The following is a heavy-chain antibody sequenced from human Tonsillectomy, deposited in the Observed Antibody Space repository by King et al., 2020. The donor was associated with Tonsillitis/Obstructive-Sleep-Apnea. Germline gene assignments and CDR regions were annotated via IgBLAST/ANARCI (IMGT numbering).Heavy chain of an antibody. D-gene: IGHD5-18*01. CDR1: GFTFSTYT. CDR3: ARDLTGYSYDGCFDY. J-gene: IGHJ4*02. CDR2: ISSSISSI. V-gene: IGHV3-48*02. Sequence: VQLVESGGGLVQPGGSLRLSCAASGFTFSTYTLNWVRQAPGKGLEWVAYISSSISSIYYADSVKGRFTISRDNAKNSLYLQMNSLRDEDTAVYYCARDLTGYSYDGCFDYWGQGTLVTVSS.